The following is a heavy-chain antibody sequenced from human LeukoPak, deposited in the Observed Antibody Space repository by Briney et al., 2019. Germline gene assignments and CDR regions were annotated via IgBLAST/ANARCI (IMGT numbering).Heavy chain of an antibody. J-gene: IGHJ4*02. CDR3: ARAYSSSSFFDY. Sequence: ASVKVSCKASGGTFSSYAISWVRQAPGQGLEWMGWISAYNGNTNYAQKLQGRVTMTTDTSTSTAYMELRSLRSDDTAVYYCARAYSSSSFFDYWGQGTLVTVSS. V-gene: IGHV1-18*01. CDR1: GGTFSSYA. CDR2: ISAYNGNT. D-gene: IGHD6-6*01.